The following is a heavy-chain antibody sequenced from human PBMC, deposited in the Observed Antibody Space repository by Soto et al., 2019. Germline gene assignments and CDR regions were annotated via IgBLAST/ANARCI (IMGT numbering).Heavy chain of an antibody. CDR1: GGSISSSSYY. CDR2: IYYSGST. D-gene: IGHD5-12*01. V-gene: IGHV4-39*07. CDR3: ARARRRGYSGYDPFDY. J-gene: IGHJ4*02. Sequence: PSEPLSLTCTVSGGSISSSSYYWGWIRQPPGKGLEWIGSIYYSGSTYYNPSLKSRVTISVDTSKNQFSLKLSSVTAADTAVYYCARARRRGYSGYDPFDYWGQGTLVTVSS.